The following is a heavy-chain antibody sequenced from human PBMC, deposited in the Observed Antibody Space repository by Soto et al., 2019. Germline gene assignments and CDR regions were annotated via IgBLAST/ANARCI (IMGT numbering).Heavy chain of an antibody. CDR1: GYTFTIYG. CDR2: ISAYNGNT. D-gene: IGHD6-13*01. J-gene: IGHJ4*02. Sequence: QVQLVQSGAEVKKPGASVKVSCKASGYTFTIYGISWGRQAPGQGLEWMGWISAYNGNTTYAQKLQGRVTMTTDTSPSPSSIELRSLSPDDTAVYYCARLSRQLVPGYCGQGTLVTVSS. V-gene: IGHV1-18*01. CDR3: ARLSRQLVPGY.